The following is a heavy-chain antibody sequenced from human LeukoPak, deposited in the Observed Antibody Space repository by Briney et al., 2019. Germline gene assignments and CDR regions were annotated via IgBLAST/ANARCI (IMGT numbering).Heavy chain of an antibody. J-gene: IGHJ4*02. V-gene: IGHV4-30-2*01. CDR3: ARGTPDYGNFDY. Sequence: SETLSLTCAVYGGSFSGYSWSWIRQPPGKGLEWIGYIYHSGSTYYNPSLKSRVTISVDRSKNQFSLKLSSVTAADTAVYYCARGTPDYGNFDYWGQGTLVTVSS. CDR2: IYHSGST. D-gene: IGHD4-17*01. CDR1: GGSFSGYS.